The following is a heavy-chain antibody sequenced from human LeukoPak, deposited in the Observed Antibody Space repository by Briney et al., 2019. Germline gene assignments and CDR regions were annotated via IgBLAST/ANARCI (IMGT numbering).Heavy chain of an antibody. CDR3: ARKGGKSSFRPHFSYYMDV. V-gene: IGHV4-34*01. CDR1: GGSFSGYY. CDR2: INHRGNT. D-gene: IGHD4-23*01. Sequence: PSETLSLTCAVYGGSFSGYYWNWIRQSPERGLEWIGEINHRGNTNYNPSLKSRLNILVDTSRNQLSLKLRSVTAADAAVYYCARKGGKSSFRPHFSYYMDVWGEGTTVSVSS. J-gene: IGHJ6*03.